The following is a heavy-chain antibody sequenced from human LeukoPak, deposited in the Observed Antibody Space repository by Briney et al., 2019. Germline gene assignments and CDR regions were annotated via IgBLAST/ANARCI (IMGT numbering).Heavy chain of an antibody. J-gene: IGHJ4*02. Sequence: GGSLRLSCAASGFTFSSYAMHWVRQAPGKGLEWVAVISYDGSNKYYADSVKGRLTISRDNSKNTLYLQMDSLRAEDTAVYYCARGSMIVVAPIDYWGQGTLVTVSS. CDR1: GFTFSSYA. D-gene: IGHD3-22*01. CDR3: ARGSMIVVAPIDY. V-gene: IGHV3-30*04. CDR2: ISYDGSNK.